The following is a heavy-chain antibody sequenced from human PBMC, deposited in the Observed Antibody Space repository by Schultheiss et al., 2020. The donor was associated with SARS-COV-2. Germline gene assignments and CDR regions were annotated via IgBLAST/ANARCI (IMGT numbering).Heavy chain of an antibody. CDR2: VSGSGGGT. CDR1: GFTFSNYA. V-gene: IGHV3-23*01. J-gene: IGHJ4*02. Sequence: GGSLRLSCAGSGFTFSNYAMTWVRQAPGKGLEWVSAVSGSGGGTSYADSVKGRFTISRDNSKNTRSLQMNSLRAEDTAVYYCAKDGSDSSYYFDYWGQGTLVTVYS. D-gene: IGHD6-6*01. CDR3: AKDGSDSSYYFDY.